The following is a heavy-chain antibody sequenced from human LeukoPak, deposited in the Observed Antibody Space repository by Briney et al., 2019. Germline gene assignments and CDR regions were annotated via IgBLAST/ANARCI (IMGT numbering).Heavy chain of an antibody. V-gene: IGHV3-66*01. CDR3: ARGGYSYGYGPYYMDV. Sequence: GGSLRLSCAASGFTVSSNYMSWVRQAPGKGLECVSVIYSGGNTYYADSVKGRFTISRDNSKNTLYLQMNSLRAEDTAVYYCARGGYSYGYGPYYMDVWGKGTTVTVSS. D-gene: IGHD5-18*01. CDR2: IYSGGNT. J-gene: IGHJ6*03. CDR1: GFTVSSNY.